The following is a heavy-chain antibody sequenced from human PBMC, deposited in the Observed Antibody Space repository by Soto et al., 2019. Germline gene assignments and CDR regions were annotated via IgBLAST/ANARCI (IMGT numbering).Heavy chain of an antibody. D-gene: IGHD3-3*01. CDR1: GYTFTSYG. Sequence: QVQLVQSGAAVKKPGASVKVSCNASGYTFTSYGISWVRQAPGQGLEWMGWISAYNGNTNYAQKLQVRVTMTTDTSTSTAYMELRSLRSDDTAVYYCARIPAGLYYDFWSGYFSWFDPWGQGTLVTVSS. CDR3: ARIPAGLYYDFWSGYFSWFDP. J-gene: IGHJ5*02. CDR2: ISAYNGNT. V-gene: IGHV1-18*01.